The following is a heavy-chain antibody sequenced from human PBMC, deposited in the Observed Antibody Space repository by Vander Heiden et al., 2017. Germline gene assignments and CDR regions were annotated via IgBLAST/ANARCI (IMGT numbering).Heavy chain of an antibody. V-gene: IGHV3-23*01. CDR1: GFTFSSYA. CDR2: ISGSGGST. CDR3: AKAFYYYDSSGYYPSNFDY. J-gene: IGHJ4*02. D-gene: IGHD3-22*01. Sequence: EVQLLESGGGLVQPGGSLRLSCAASGFTFSSYAMGWVRQAPGKGLEWVSAISGSGGSTYYADSVKGRFTISRDNSKNTLYLQMNSLRAEDTAVYYCAKAFYYYDSSGYYPSNFDYWGQGTLVTVSS.